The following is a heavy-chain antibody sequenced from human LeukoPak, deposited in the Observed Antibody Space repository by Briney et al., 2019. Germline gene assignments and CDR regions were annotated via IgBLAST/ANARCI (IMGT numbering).Heavy chain of an antibody. J-gene: IGHJ3*02. V-gene: IGHV4-34*01. CDR1: GGSFSGYY. CDR2: INHSGST. Sequence: SETLSLTCAVYGGSFSGYYWSWIRQPPGKGLEWIGEINHSGSTNYNPSLKGRVTISVDTSKNQFSLKLSSVTAADTAVYYCARRDKAFDIWGQGTMVTVSS. CDR3: ARRDKAFDI.